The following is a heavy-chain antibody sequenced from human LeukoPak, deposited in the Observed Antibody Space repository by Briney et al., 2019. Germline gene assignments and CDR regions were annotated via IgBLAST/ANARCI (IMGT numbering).Heavy chain of an antibody. D-gene: IGHD3-10*01. CDR3: ATGPLGGEAFDS. V-gene: IGHV4-4*07. CDR1: GASLTNHY. CDR2: IFHTGTT. J-gene: IGHJ3*02. Sequence: SETLSLTCTISGASLTNHYWNWIRQAAGTGPEYIGRIFHTGTTNYNPSLKSRVTMSMDTSKNQFSLKLTSLTAADTAVYYCATGPLGGEAFDSWGQGTMVSVSS.